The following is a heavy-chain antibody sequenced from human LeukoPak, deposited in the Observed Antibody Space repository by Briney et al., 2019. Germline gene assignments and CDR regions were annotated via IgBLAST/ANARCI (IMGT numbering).Heavy chain of an antibody. Sequence: SETLSLTCTVSGGSISSSSYYWGWIRQPPGKGLEWIGSIYYSGSTYYNPSLKSRVTISVDTSKNQSSLKLSSVTAADTAVYYCARGGSSSWYYFVYSGQGTLVTVSS. CDR1: GGSISSSSYY. CDR3: ARGGSSSWYYFVY. V-gene: IGHV4-39*01. J-gene: IGHJ4*02. CDR2: IYYSGST. D-gene: IGHD6-13*01.